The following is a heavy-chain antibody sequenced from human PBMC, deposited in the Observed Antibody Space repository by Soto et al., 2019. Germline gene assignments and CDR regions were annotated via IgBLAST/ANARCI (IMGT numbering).Heavy chain of an antibody. J-gene: IGHJ5*02. V-gene: IGHV1-18*04. CDR3: ARDRVGATPEYNWFDP. D-gene: IGHD1-26*01. Sequence: QVQLVQSGAEVKKPGASVKVSCKASGYTFTSYGISWVRQAPGQGLEWMGWISAYNGNTNYAQKLQGRVTMTTDTSTSTAYMGLRSLRSDDTAVYYCARDRVGATPEYNWFDPWGQGTLVTVSS. CDR1: GYTFTSYG. CDR2: ISAYNGNT.